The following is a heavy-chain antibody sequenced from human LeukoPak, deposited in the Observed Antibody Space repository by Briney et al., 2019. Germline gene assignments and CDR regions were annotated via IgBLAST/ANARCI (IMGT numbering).Heavy chain of an antibody. CDR1: GFTFSSYV. Sequence: GGSLRLSCAASGFTFSSYVMSWVRQAPGKGLEWVSAISGDGGSTYNADSVKGRFTISRDNSKSTLFLQMNSLRVEDTAVYYCARAYAGSYDSWGQGLLVTVS. CDR3: ARAYAGSYDS. D-gene: IGHD2-8*01. J-gene: IGHJ4*02. CDR2: ISGDGGST. V-gene: IGHV3-23*01.